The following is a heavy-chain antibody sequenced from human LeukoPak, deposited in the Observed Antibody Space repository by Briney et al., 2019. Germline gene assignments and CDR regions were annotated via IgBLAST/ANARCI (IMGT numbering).Heavy chain of an antibody. Sequence: GESLKISCKGSGYSFTSYWIGWVRQMPGKGLEWMGIIYPGDSDTRYSPSFQGQVTISADKSISTAYLQWSSLKASDTAMYYCARSRRYYYYSSGYSGTPVMDVWGQGTTVTVSS. CDR3: ARSRRYYYYSSGYSGTPVMDV. J-gene: IGHJ6*02. CDR1: GYSFTSYW. V-gene: IGHV5-51*01. D-gene: IGHD3-22*01. CDR2: IYPGDSDT.